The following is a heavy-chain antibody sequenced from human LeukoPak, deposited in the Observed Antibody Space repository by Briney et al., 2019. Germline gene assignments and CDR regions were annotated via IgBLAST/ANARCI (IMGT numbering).Heavy chain of an antibody. J-gene: IGHJ4*02. D-gene: IGHD2-15*01. CDR3: ARICSGGSCYWSFDY. V-gene: IGHV1-18*01. Sequence: ASVKVSCKASGYTFTSYGISWVRQAPGQGLEWIGWISAYNGNTNYAQKLQGRVTMTTDTSTSTACMELRSLRSDDTAVYYCARICSGGSCYWSFDYWGQGTLVTVSS. CDR2: ISAYNGNT. CDR1: GYTFTSYG.